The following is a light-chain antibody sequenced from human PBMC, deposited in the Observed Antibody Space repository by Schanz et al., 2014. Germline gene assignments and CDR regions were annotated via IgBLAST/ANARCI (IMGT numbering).Light chain of an antibody. CDR1: SSNIGSNT. CDR3: AAWDDSLNGWV. V-gene: IGLV1-44*01. J-gene: IGLJ3*02. CDR2: GNN. Sequence: QSVLTQPPSASGTPGQRVTISCSGSSSNIGSNTVNWYQQLPGTAPKLLISGNNQRPSGVPDRFSDSKSGTSASLAISGLQSEDEADYYCAAWDDSLNGWVFGGGTKLTV.